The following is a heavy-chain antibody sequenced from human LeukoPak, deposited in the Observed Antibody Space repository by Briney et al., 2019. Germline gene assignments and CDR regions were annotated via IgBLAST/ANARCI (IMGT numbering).Heavy chain of an antibody. CDR3: ARGRPYGGYIY. CDR2: INHSGST. V-gene: IGHV4-34*01. CDR1: GGSFSDYY. J-gene: IGHJ4*02. D-gene: IGHD5-12*01. Sequence: SETLSLTCAVYGGSFSDYYWSWIRQPPGKGLEWIGEINHSGSTNYNPSLKSRVTISVDTSKNQFSLKLSSVTAADTAVYYCARGRPYGGYIYWGQGTLVTVSS.